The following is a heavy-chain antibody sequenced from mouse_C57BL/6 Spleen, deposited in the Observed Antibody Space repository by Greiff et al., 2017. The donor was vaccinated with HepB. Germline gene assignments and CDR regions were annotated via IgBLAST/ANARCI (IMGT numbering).Heavy chain of an antibody. CDR2: IYPGSGST. J-gene: IGHJ2*01. CDR1: GYTFTSYW. Sequence: QVQLQQSGAELVKPGASVKMSCKASGYTFTSYWITWVKQRPGQGLEWIGDIYPGSGSTNYNEKFKSKATLTVDTSSSTAYMQLSSLTSEDSAVYYCARGGGYYDYDGYYFDYWGQGTTLTVSS. V-gene: IGHV1-55*01. D-gene: IGHD2-4*01. CDR3: ARGGGYYDYDGYYFDY.